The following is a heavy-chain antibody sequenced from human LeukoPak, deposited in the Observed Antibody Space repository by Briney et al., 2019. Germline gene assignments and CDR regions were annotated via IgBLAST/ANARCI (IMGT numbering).Heavy chain of an antibody. Sequence: SETLSLTCTVSGGSFSSYYWSWIRQPPGKGLEWIGYIYYSGSTNYNPSLKSRVIISVDTSKNQFSLKLSSVTAADTAVYYCARVYPGLRIYLDPWGQGTLVTVSS. CDR3: ARVYPGLRIYLDP. J-gene: IGHJ5*01. D-gene: IGHD4-17*01. V-gene: IGHV4-59*01. CDR2: IYYSGST. CDR1: GGSFSSYY.